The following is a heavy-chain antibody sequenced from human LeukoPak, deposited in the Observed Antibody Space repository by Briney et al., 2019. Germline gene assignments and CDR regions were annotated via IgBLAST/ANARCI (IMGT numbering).Heavy chain of an antibody. J-gene: IGHJ4*02. Sequence: GGSLSLSCAASGFTFSSYWMHWVRQAPGKGLVWVSRINSDGSSTSYADSVKGRFTISRDNAKNTLYLQMNSLGAEDTAVYYCARVVGSVVTYDYWGQGALVTVSS. D-gene: IGHD2-21*02. V-gene: IGHV3-74*01. CDR2: INSDGSST. CDR1: GFTFSSYW. CDR3: ARVVGSVVTYDY.